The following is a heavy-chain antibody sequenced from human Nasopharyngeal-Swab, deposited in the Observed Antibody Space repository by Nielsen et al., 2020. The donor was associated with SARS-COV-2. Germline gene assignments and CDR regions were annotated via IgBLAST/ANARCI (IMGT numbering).Heavy chain of an antibody. CDR3: AKELATAYLDYYFDY. J-gene: IGHJ4*02. CDR2: ISYDGSNK. D-gene: IGHD2-8*01. Sequence: WIRQPPGKGLEWVAVISYDGSNKYYADSVKGRFTISRDNSKNTLYLQMNSLRAEDTAVYYCAKELATAYLDYYFDYWGQGTLVTVSS. V-gene: IGHV3-30*18.